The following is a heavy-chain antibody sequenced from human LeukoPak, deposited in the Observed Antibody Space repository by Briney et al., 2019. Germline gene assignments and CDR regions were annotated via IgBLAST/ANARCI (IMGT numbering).Heavy chain of an antibody. J-gene: IGHJ4*02. CDR1: GGSFSGYY. CDR3: ARDSSGLLFDY. Sequence: SETLSLTCAVYGGSFSGYYWSWIRQPPGKGLEWIGEINHSGSTNYNPSLKSRGTISVDASKNQFSLKLSSVTAADTAVYYCARDSSGLLFDYWGQGTLVTVSS. CDR2: INHSGST. D-gene: IGHD3-22*01. V-gene: IGHV4-34*01.